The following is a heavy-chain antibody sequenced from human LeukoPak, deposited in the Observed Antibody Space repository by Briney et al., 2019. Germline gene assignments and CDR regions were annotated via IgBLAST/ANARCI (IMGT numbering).Heavy chain of an antibody. CDR1: RFTFSTYW. D-gene: IGHD6-13*01. Sequence: PGGSLRLSCAASRFTFSTYWMHWVRQAPGKGLVWVSRINSDGSSTGYADSVKGRFTISRDNAKNTLYLQMNSLRAEDTAVYYCARDRCSSSCDPFDYWGQGTLVTVSS. J-gene: IGHJ4*02. V-gene: IGHV3-74*01. CDR2: INSDGSST. CDR3: ARDRCSSSCDPFDY.